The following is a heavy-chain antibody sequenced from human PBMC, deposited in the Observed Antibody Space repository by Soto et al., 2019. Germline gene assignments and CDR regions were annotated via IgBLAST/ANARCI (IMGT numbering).Heavy chain of an antibody. J-gene: IGHJ6*02. Sequence: SETLSLTCTVSGGSISSYYWSWIRQPPGEGLEWIGYIYYSGRTNYNPSLKSRVTISVDTSKNQFSLKLSSVTAADTAVYYCARGGRRSTGMDVWGQGTTVTVSS. V-gene: IGHV4-59*12. CDR3: ARGGRRSTGMDV. CDR1: GGSISSYY. CDR2: IYYSGRT.